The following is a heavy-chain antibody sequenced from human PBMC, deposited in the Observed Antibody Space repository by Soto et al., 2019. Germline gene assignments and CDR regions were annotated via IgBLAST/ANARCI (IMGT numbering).Heavy chain of an antibody. CDR2: IYYSGST. D-gene: IGHD5-12*01. Sequence: SETLSLTCTVSGGSISSYYWSWIRQPPGKGLEWIGYIYYSGSTNYNPSLKSRVTISVDTSKNQFSLKLSSVTAADTAVYYCARDNRASGYDFYWFDPWGQGTLVTVSS. J-gene: IGHJ5*02. V-gene: IGHV4-59*01. CDR3: ARDNRASGYDFYWFDP. CDR1: GGSISSYY.